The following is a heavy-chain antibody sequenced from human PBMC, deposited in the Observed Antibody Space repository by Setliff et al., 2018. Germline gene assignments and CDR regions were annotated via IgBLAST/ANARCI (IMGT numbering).Heavy chain of an antibody. Sequence: SETLSLTCTVSGGSISSGGYFWGWIRQPPGKGLEWIATISSSGATNYNSSLKSRVTLSRDVAKRQFALNLRSVTAVDTAVYYCAREGRWDYNYPIYWGQGILGTVS. J-gene: IGHJ4*02. CDR1: GGSISSGGYF. CDR3: AREGRWDYNYPIY. CDR2: ISSSGAT. V-gene: IGHV4-39*01. D-gene: IGHD5-12*01.